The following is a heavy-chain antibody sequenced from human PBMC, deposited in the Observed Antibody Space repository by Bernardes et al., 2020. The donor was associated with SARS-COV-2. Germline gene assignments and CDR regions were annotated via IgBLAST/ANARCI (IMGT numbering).Heavy chain of an antibody. Sequence: GESLKISCKGSGYSFTSYWISWVLQMPGKGLEWMGRIDPSDSYTNYSPSFQGHVTISADKSISTAYLQWSSLKASDTAMYYCARHSPRGDPYYYYGMDVWGQGTTVAVSS. CDR3: ARHSPRGDPYYYYGMDV. J-gene: IGHJ6*02. CDR1: GYSFTSYW. CDR2: IDPSDSYT. D-gene: IGHD2-21*01. V-gene: IGHV5-10-1*01.